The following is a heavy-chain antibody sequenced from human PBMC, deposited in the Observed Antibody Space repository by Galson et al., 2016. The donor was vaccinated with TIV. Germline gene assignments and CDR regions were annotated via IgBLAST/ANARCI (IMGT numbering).Heavy chain of an antibody. D-gene: IGHD5-24*01. CDR3: ARWRGRQSEFDS. J-gene: IGHJ4*02. CDR1: GFSFIDYS. V-gene: IGHV3-7*01. CDR2: MKEEGTEQ. Sequence: SLRLSCAASGFSFIDYSMSWVRQAPGTGLERVASMKEEGTEQYNVNAVKGRFTISRDGAGNSVYLQMNSLGVEDTAVYFCARWRGRQSEFDSWGQGTLVTVSA.